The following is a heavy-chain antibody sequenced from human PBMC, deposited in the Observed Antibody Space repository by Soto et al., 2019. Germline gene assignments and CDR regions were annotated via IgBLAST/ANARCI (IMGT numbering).Heavy chain of an antibody. CDR1: GGPFSSYA. V-gene: IGHV3-23*01. D-gene: IGHD3-16*01. Sequence: GESLSLSCAASGGPFSSYALSWVRQAPGKGLEWVSAISGSGGSTYYADSVKGGFTISRDNSKNTLYLQMNSMRAEDTAVYYWGESSWGRGTSLFGHWGQGTLVTVAS. J-gene: IGHJ5*02. CDR2: ISGSGGST. CDR3: GESSWGRGTSLFGH.